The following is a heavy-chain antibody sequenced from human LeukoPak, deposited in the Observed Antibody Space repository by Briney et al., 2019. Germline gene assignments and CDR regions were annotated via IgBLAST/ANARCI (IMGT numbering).Heavy chain of an antibody. CDR1: GGSISSYY. V-gene: IGHV4-59*01. J-gene: IGHJ4*02. D-gene: IGHD2-15*01. CDR3: AREGEGGSSLGY. Sequence: PSETLSLTCTVSGGSISSYYWTWIRQPPGKGLEWIGYIYYSGSTNYNPSLKSRVIISVDTSKNQFSLKLSSVTAADTAVYYCAREGEGGSSLGYWGQGTLVTVSS. CDR2: IYYSGST.